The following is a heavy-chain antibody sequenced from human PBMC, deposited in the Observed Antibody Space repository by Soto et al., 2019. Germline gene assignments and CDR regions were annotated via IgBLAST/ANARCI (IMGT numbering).Heavy chain of an antibody. Sequence: GGSLRLSCAASGFTFSSYAMSWVRQAPGKGLEWVSAISGSGGSTYYADSVKGRFTISRDNSKNTLYLQMNSLRAEDKAVYYCAKARAGPTYYDFWSGYYTQYYFDYWGQGTLVTVSS. CDR2: ISGSGGST. CDR1: GFTFSSYA. D-gene: IGHD3-3*01. V-gene: IGHV3-23*01. J-gene: IGHJ4*02. CDR3: AKARAGPTYYDFWSGYYTQYYFDY.